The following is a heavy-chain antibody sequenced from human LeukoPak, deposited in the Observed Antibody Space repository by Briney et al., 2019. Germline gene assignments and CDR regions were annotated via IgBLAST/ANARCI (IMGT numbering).Heavy chain of an antibody. V-gene: IGHV1-2*02. J-gene: IGHJ5*02. CDR1: GYTFTCYY. CDR3: ARQYETGQGWFDP. Sequence: ASVKVSCKASGYTFTCYYMHWVRQAPGQGLEWMGWSNPNSGGTNYAQKFQGRVTMTRDTSISTAYMELSRLRSDDTAVYYCARQYETGQGWFDPWGQGTLVTVSS. D-gene: IGHD1-14*01. CDR2: SNPNSGGT.